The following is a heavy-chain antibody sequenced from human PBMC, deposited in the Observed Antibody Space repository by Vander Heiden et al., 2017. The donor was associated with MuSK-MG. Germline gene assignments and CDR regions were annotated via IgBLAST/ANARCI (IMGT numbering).Heavy chain of an antibody. D-gene: IGHD2-15*01. CDR3: ATGLGRDAYSRSCEY. CDR2: ISTDKKT. J-gene: IGHJ4*02. V-gene: IGHV3-48*04. CDR1: GITFSRYG. Sequence: EVQLVESGGGLVQPGGSLRLSCAAAGITFSRYGMSWVRQAPGEGLEWVSYISTDKKTCYTDSVKGRFSISRDNDKRSVYLQMNSLRAEDTAVYYGATGLGRDAYSRSCEYWVQGTLGTVSS.